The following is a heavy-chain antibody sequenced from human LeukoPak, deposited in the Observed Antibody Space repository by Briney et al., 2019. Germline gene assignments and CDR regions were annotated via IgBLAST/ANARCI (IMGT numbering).Heavy chain of an antibody. V-gene: IGHV3-74*01. CDR3: ARVWFHAIDY. Sequence: TGGSLRLSCAASRFTFSNYWMHWVRQAPGKGLVWVSRIYNDGSSTSYADSVKGRFTISRDNAKSTLYLQMNSLRAEDTAVYYCARVWFHAIDYWGQGPLVTVSS. J-gene: IGHJ4*02. CDR2: IYNDGSST. CDR1: RFTFSNYW. D-gene: IGHD2/OR15-2a*01.